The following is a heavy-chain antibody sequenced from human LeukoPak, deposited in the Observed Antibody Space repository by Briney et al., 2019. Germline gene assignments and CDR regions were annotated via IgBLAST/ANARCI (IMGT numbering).Heavy chain of an antibody. D-gene: IGHD3-10*01. V-gene: IGHV1-3*01. CDR3: VRDGEGVAISVNYWFDP. Sequence: EASVKVSCTASGYTFTSYAMHWVRQAPGQRLEWMGWINAGNGNTKYSQKFQGRVTITRDTSASTAYMELSSLRSEDTAVYYCVRDGEGVAISVNYWFDPWGQGTLVTVSS. J-gene: IGHJ5*02. CDR2: INAGNGNT. CDR1: GYTFTSYA.